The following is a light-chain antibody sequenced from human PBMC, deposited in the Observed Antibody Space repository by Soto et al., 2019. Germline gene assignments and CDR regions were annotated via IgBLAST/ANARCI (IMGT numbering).Light chain of an antibody. CDR2: ETS. Sequence: DIQMSQSPSTLSASVGDRVTITCRASRSLTRWLAWCQQKPGKAPKLLIFETSILQSGVPSRFSGSGSGTDFTLTISGVQPDDIATYYCQQYSTFWTFGQGTRVEFK. CDR3: QQYSTFWT. V-gene: IGKV1-5*03. J-gene: IGKJ1*01. CDR1: RSLTRW.